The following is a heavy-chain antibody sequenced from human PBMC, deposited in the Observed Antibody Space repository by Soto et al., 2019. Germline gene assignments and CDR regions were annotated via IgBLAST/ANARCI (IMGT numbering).Heavy chain of an antibody. J-gene: IGHJ5*02. CDR1: GGSIRKADCY. V-gene: IGHV4-31*03. Sequence: QVQLQQSGPGLVKSSGTLSLTCTVSGGSIRKADCYGGGNRDRPGRGLEWIGYIVYRGSSYYKSYLTSRTTLSLDTSSNPFYVRMTSLTAAATAVYFGERVSRVREIQFDPWGQGIPVTVSS. CDR2: IVYRGSS. D-gene: IGHD1-26*01. CDR3: ERVSRVREIQFDP.